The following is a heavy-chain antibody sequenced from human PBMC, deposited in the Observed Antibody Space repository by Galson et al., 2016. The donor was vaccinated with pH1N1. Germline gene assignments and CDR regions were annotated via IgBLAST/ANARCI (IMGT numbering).Heavy chain of an antibody. Sequence: SLRLSCAASGFTLNNYAMSWVRQAPGKGLEWVSGISGSGSRTYLADSVKGRFTISRDNSKNTLYLQMNSLTAEDTAIYYCAKDKVGTTTLLAFFDYWGQGSLVTVSP. CDR1: GFTLNNYA. CDR3: AKDKVGTTTLLAFFDY. J-gene: IGHJ4*02. V-gene: IGHV3-23*01. D-gene: IGHD1-26*01. CDR2: ISGSGSRT.